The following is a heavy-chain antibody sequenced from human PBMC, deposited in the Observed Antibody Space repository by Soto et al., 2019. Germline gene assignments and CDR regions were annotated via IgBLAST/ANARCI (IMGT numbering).Heavy chain of an antibody. Sequence: PGGSLRLSCAASGFTFSSYAMSWVRQAPGKGLEWVSAISGSGGSTYYADSVKGRFTISRDNSKNTLYLQMNSLRAEDTAVYYCAKVTGDPIYYYYGMDVWGQGTTVTVS. CDR1: GFTFSSYA. J-gene: IGHJ6*02. CDR3: AKVTGDPIYYYYGMDV. V-gene: IGHV3-23*01. CDR2: ISGSGGST. D-gene: IGHD3-16*01.